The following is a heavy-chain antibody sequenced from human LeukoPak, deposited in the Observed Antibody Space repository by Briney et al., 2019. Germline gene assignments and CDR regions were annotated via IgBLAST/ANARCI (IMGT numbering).Heavy chain of an antibody. CDR1: GDPFTGHY. J-gene: IGHJ4*02. CDR3: ARGQSITGYFDCLIADK. CDR2: INHSGST. Sequence: SETLSHTCGVSGDPFTGHYWTWIRQPPGKGLEWIGEINHSGSTNYNPSLISRITMTVDTSRKEFSLRIRSVTAADTAIYYCARGQSITGYFDCLIADKWGLGTLLIVSS. V-gene: IGHV4-34*10. D-gene: IGHD3-9*01.